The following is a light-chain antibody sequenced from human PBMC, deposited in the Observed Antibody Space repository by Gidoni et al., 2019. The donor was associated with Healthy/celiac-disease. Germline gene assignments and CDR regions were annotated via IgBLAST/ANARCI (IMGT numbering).Light chain of an antibody. CDR3: QQRSDWLT. V-gene: IGKV3-11*01. J-gene: IGKJ4*01. Sequence: DIVLTQSPATLSLSPGERATLSCRARQRVSSYLAWYQQKPGKAPRLLIYDASNRATGIPARFSGSGSGTDFTLTISSLEPEDFAVYYCQQRSDWLTFXGXTKVEIK. CDR2: DAS. CDR1: QRVSSY.